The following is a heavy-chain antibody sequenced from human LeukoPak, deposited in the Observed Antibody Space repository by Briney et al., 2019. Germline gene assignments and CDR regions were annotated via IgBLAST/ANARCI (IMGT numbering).Heavy chain of an antibody. D-gene: IGHD6-13*01. V-gene: IGHV3-23*01. CDR2: ISGSGSRGSGITGGNT. CDR3: AKGRCGDSSCWYFDA. Sequence: GGSLRLSCAASGFNFKLSAMSWGRQAPGKGLEWVALISGSGSRGSGITGGNTYYADSVKGRFSISRDDSQDAVYLQMNSLRVEDTATYFCAKGRCGDSSCWYFDAWAKGTRVTVSP. J-gene: IGHJ4*02. CDR1: GFNFKLSA.